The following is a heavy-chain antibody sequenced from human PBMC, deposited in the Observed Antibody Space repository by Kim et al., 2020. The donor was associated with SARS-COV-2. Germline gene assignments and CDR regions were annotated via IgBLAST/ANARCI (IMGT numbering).Heavy chain of an antibody. V-gene: IGHV4-59*01. D-gene: IGHD3-10*01. CDR3: ARVKVREANFAVIAEYYFDD. J-gene: IGHJ4*02. CDR1: GGSISSYY. Sequence: SETLSLTCTVSGGSISSYYWSWIRQPPGKGLEWIGYIYYSGSTNYNPSLKSRVTISVDTSTNQFSLKLSSVTAADTAVYYCARVKVREANFAVIAEYYFDDWGQGTLVTVSS. CDR2: IYYSGST.